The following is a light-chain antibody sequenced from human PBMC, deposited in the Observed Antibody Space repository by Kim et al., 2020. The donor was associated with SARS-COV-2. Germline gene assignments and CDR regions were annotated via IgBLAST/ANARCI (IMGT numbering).Light chain of an antibody. J-gene: IGKJ1*01. CDR2: AAS. Sequence: SLGETATPASRARQGVSISYLAWYQQKPGQPPRLLSYAASSRAAGIPDRFSGSGSGTDFTLTISRLEPEDFAVYYCQQYVSSPRTFGQGTKVDIK. CDR3: QQYVSSPRT. CDR1: QGVSISY. V-gene: IGKV3-20*01.